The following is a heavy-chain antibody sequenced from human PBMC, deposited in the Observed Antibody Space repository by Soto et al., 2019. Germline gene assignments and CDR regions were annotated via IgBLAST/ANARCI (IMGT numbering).Heavy chain of an antibody. CDR2: ISSDGNNK. CDR1: GFTFSTFG. D-gene: IGHD3-22*01. V-gene: IGHV3-30*18. Sequence: PGGSLRLSCAASGFTFSTFGMHWVHQAPGKGLEWVAVISSDGNNKYYADSVRGRFTISRDNSKNTLYLQMNSLRAEDRAVYYCAKDRGAQSTMIVVAWGQGTLVT. J-gene: IGHJ4*02. CDR3: AKDRGAQSTMIVVA.